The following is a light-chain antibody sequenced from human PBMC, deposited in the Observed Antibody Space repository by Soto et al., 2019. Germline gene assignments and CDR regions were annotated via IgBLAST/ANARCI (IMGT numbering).Light chain of an antibody. CDR3: TSFLTSDTFV. V-gene: IGLV2-14*03. Sequence: QSALAQPASVSGSPGQSITISCTGTSNDVGHFNYVSWFQQHPGKAPKLLIFDVNNWPSGVSDRFSGSKSGNTASLTISGPQSEDEADYYCTSFLTSDTFVFGSGTKVTVL. J-gene: IGLJ1*01. CDR2: DVN. CDR1: SNDVGHFNY.